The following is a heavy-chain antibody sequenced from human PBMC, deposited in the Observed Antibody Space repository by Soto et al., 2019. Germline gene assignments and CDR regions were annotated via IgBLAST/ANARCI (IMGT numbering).Heavy chain of an antibody. J-gene: IGHJ6*02. CDR2: INHSGST. CDR3: ARDLAAYGMDV. CDR1: GGSFSGYY. V-gene: IGHV4-34*01. Sequence: SETLSLTCAAYGGSFSGYYWSWIRQPPGKGLEWIGEINHSGSTNYNPSLKSRVTISVDTSKNQFSLKLSSVTAADTAVYYCARDLAAYGMDVWGQGTTVTVSS. D-gene: IGHD6-25*01.